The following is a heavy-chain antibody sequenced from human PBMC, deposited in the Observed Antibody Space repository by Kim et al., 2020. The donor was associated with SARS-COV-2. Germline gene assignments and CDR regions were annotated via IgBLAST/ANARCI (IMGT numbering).Heavy chain of an antibody. CDR1: GGSFSGYY. CDR3: ARVGRYSGSYKGWFDP. J-gene: IGHJ5*02. D-gene: IGHD1-26*01. CDR2: INHSGST. V-gene: IGHV4-34*01. Sequence: SETLSLTCAVYGGSFSGYYWSWIRQPPGKGLEWIGEINHSGSTNYNPSLKSRVTISVDTSKNQFSLKLSSVTAADTAVYYCARVGRYSGSYKGWFDPWGQGTLVTVSS.